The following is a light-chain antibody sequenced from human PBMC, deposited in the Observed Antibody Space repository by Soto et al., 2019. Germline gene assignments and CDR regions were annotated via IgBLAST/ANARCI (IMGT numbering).Light chain of an antibody. V-gene: IGKV2-28*01. CDR1: QSLLHSNGYNY. Sequence: DIVMTQSPLSLPVTPGEPASISCRSSQSLLHSNGYNYLDWYLQKPGQSPQLLIYLGSNRASGVPDRFSGRGSGTDFTLKISRVEAEDVGVYYCMQALQTPITFGHGTRLEIK. J-gene: IGKJ5*01. CDR3: MQALQTPIT. CDR2: LGS.